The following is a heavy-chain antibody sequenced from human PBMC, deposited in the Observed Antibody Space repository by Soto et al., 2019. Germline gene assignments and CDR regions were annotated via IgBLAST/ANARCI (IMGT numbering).Heavy chain of an antibody. CDR3: ARGWDIVVVPAAPRYYYYMDV. CDR2: INHSGST. Sequence: SETLFLTCSVYGRSFSADYSGWIRQPPGKGLEWIGEINHSGSTNYNPSLKSRVTISVDTSKNQFSLKLSSVTAADTAVYYCARGWDIVVVPAAPRYYYYMDVWCKGTTVTVS. CDR1: GRSFSADY. D-gene: IGHD2-2*01. J-gene: IGHJ6*03. V-gene: IGHV4-34*01.